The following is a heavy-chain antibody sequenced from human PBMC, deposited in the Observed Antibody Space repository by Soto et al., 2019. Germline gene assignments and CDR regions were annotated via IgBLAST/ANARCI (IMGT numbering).Heavy chain of an antibody. CDR2: IYYSGST. CDR1: GGSISSSSYY. Sequence: QLQLQESGPGLVKPSETLSLTCTVSGGSISSSSYYWGWIRQPPGKGLEWIGSIYYSGSTYYNPSLKSRVTISVDTSKNQFSVKLSSVTAADTAVYYCARRNQPPQRVGFDPWGQGTLVTVSS. D-gene: IGHD2-2*01. CDR3: ARRNQPPQRVGFDP. J-gene: IGHJ5*02. V-gene: IGHV4-39*01.